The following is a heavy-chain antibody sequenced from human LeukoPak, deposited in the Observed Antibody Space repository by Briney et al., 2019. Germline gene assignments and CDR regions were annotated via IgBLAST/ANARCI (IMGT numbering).Heavy chain of an antibody. CDR2: IYHSGST. J-gene: IGHJ5*02. D-gene: IGHD4-23*01. CDR3: ARERMTTVGNWFDP. CDR1: GGSISSGGYS. Sequence: SSETLSLTCAVSGGSISSGGYSWSWIRQPPGKGLEWIGYIYHSGSTYYNPSLKSRVTISVDRSKSQFSLKLSSVTAADTAVYYCARERMTTVGNWFDPWGQGTLVTVSS. V-gene: IGHV4-30-2*01.